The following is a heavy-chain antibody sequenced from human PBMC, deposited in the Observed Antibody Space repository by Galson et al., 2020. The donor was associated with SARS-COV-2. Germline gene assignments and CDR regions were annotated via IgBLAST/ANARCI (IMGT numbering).Heavy chain of an antibody. CDR1: GFTVSSNY. CDR2: IYSGGST. D-gene: IGHD3-3*01. J-gene: IGHJ6*03. Sequence: GGSLRLSCAASGFTVSSNYMSWVRQAPGKGLEWVSVIYSGGSTYYADSVKGRFTISRDNSKNTLYLQMNSLRAEDTAVYYCARGVLEWLNGDYYYYMDVWGKGTTVTVSS. CDR3: ARGVLEWLNGDYYYYMDV. V-gene: IGHV3-66*02.